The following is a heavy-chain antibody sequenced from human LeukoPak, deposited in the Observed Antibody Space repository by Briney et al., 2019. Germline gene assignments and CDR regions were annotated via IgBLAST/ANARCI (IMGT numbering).Heavy chain of an antibody. V-gene: IGHV3-7*03. CDR2: INRDGSER. D-gene: IGHD1-26*01. CDR3: AKAPRSSGASENNWFDP. CDR1: GFTFSNYW. J-gene: IGHJ5*02. Sequence: GGSLRLSCAASGFTFSNYWMTWVRQAPGKGLEWVANINRDGSERYYVDSVKGRFTISRDDAKSSLYLQMNSLRAEDTAVYYCAKAPRSSGASENNWFDPWGQGTLVTVSS.